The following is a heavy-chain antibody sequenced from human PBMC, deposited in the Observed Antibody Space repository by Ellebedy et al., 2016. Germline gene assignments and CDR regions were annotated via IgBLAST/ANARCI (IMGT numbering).Heavy chain of an antibody. CDR2: INPSGGST. V-gene: IGHV1-46*01. D-gene: IGHD2-21*02. Sequence: ASVKVSCXASGYTFTSYYMHWVRQAPGQGLEWMGIINPSGGSTSYAQKFQGRVTMTRDTSTSTVYMELSSLRSEDTAVYYCARDKGTAILYYYYGMDGWGQGTTVTVSS. CDR3: ARDKGTAILYYYYGMDG. CDR1: GYTFTSYY. J-gene: IGHJ6*02.